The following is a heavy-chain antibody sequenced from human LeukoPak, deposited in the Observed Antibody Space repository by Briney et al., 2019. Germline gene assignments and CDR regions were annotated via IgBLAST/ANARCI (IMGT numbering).Heavy chain of an antibody. CDR1: GFTFSSYS. J-gene: IGHJ4*02. V-gene: IGHV3-21*04. Sequence: PGGSLRLSCAASGFTFSSYSMNWVRQAPGKGLEWVSSISSSSSYIYYADSVKGRFTISRDNAKNSLYLQMNSLRAEDTAVYYCAKGGQMATTDPFDYWGQGTLVTVSS. CDR3: AKGGQMATTDPFDY. D-gene: IGHD5-24*01. CDR2: ISSSSSYI.